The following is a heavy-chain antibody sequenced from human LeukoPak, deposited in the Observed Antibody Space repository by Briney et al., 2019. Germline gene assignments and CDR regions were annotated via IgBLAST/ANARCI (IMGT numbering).Heavy chain of an antibody. CDR3: ARSSTATLYYYYYGMDV. Sequence: ASVKVSCTASGYTFTSYGISWVRQAPGQGLEWMEWISAYNGNTNYAQKLQGRVTMTTDTSTSTAYMELRSLRYHDTAVFYCARSSTATLYYYYYGMDVWGQGTTATVSS. V-gene: IGHV1-18*01. CDR1: GYTFTSYG. CDR2: ISAYNGNT. J-gene: IGHJ6*02. D-gene: IGHD4-17*01.